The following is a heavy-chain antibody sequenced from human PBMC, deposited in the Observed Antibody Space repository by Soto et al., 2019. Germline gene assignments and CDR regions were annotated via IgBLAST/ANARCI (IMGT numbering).Heavy chain of an antibody. CDR1: GFTFSSYW. D-gene: IGHD6-13*01. CDR3: ARESAAAGFDY. V-gene: IGHV3-74*01. Sequence: PGGSLRLSCAASGFTFSSYWMHWVRQAPGKGLVWVSRINSDGSSTSYADSVKGRFTISRDNAKNTLYLQMNSLRAEDTAVYYCARESAAAGFDYWGQGTLVTVSS. CDR2: INSDGSST. J-gene: IGHJ4*02.